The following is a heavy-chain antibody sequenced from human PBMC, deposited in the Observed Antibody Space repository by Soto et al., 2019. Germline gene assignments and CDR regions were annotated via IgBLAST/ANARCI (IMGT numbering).Heavy chain of an antibody. CDR2: INPNSGGT. D-gene: IGHD3-3*01. CDR1: GYTFTGYY. CDR3: ARGDDFWSGYDYYYIDV. Sequence: GASVKVSCKASGYTFTGYYMHWVRQAPGQGLEWMGWINPNSGGTNYAQKFQGWVTMTRDTSISTAYMELSRLRSDDTAVYYCARGDDFWSGYDYYYIDVWGKGTTVTVSS. V-gene: IGHV1-2*04. J-gene: IGHJ6*03.